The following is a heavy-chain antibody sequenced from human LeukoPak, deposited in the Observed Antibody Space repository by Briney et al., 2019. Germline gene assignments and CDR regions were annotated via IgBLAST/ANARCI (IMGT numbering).Heavy chain of an antibody. V-gene: IGHV1-2*02. J-gene: IGHJ6*03. Sequence: GASVNVSCKASGYTFTGYYMHWVRQAPGQGLEWMGWINPNSGGTNYAQKFQGRVTMTRDTSISTAYMELSRLRSDDTAVYYCARDGQLVAGVFYYYYMDVWGKGTTVTVSS. CDR2: INPNSGGT. CDR3: ARDGQLVAGVFYYYYMDV. CDR1: GYTFTGYY. D-gene: IGHD6-13*01.